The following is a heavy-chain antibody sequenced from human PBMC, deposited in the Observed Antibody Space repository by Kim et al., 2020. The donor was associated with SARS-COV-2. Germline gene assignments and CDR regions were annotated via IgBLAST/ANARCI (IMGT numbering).Heavy chain of an antibody. CDR2: ISAYNGNT. J-gene: IGHJ4*02. D-gene: IGHD3-22*01. CDR3: ARVKDSSGYYNQYYFDY. Sequence: ASVKVSCKASGYTFTSYGISWVRQAPGQGLEWMGWISAYNGNTNYAQKLQGRVTMTTDTSTSTAYMELRSLRSDDTAVYYCARVKDSSGYYNQYYFDYWGQGTLVTVSS. CDR1: GYTFTSYG. V-gene: IGHV1-18*04.